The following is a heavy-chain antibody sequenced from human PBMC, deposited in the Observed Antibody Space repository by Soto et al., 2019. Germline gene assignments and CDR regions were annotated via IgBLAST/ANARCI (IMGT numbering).Heavy chain of an antibody. CDR3: ARARIVGATNAFDI. J-gene: IGHJ3*02. V-gene: IGHV1-2*02. Sequence: ASVKVSCKASGYTFTGYYRHWVRQAPGQGLEWMGWINPNSGGTNYAQKFQGRVTMTRDTSISTAYMELSRLRSDDTAVYYCARARIVGATNAFDIWGQATMVTVSS. CDR2: INPNSGGT. D-gene: IGHD1-26*01. CDR1: GYTFTGYY.